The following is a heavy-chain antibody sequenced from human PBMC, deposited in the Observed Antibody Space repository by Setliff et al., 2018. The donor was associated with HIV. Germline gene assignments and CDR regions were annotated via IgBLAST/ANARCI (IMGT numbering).Heavy chain of an antibody. J-gene: IGHJ6*03. V-gene: IGHV4-34*01. CDR1: RGSFSDYY. CDR2: ISPSGST. CDR3: ARTPQEVVVVAATRPYYYYYMDV. Sequence: PSETLSLTCVVYRGSFSDYYWTWIRQPPGKGLEWIGEISPSGSTNYNPSLKSRVTISVDTSENQFSLKLSPVTAADTAVYYCARTPQEVVVVAATRPYYYYYMDVWGKGTTVTVSS. D-gene: IGHD2-15*01.